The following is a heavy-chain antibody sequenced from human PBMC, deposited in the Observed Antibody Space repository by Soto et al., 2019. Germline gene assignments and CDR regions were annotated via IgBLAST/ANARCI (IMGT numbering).Heavy chain of an antibody. J-gene: IGHJ5*01. CDR1: GGSVRAPDW. CDR3: ARVRQGCSANNCYFDP. CDR2: VHISGHS. D-gene: IGHD1-1*01. V-gene: IGHV4-4*02. Sequence: SSPLSLTFTPSGGSVRAPDWWNWVRQSPDKGLEWIAEVHISGHSNYNPSLRSRVSVSIDSSKNQFYLNLNSVTAADTAIYYCARVRQGCSANNCYFDPWGQGTQVTVSS.